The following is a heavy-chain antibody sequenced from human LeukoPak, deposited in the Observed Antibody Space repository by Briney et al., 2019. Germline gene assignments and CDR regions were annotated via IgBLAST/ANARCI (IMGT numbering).Heavy chain of an antibody. CDR2: IIPIFGTA. CDR3: ATGFLEWSLSDY. J-gene: IGHJ4*02. CDR1: GGTFSSYA. Sequence: SVKVSCKASGGTFSSYAISWVRQAPGQGLEWMGGIIPIFGTANYAQKFQGRVTITTDESTSTAYMELSSLRSEDTAVYYCATGFLEWSLSDYWGQGTLVTVSS. V-gene: IGHV1-69*05. D-gene: IGHD3-3*01.